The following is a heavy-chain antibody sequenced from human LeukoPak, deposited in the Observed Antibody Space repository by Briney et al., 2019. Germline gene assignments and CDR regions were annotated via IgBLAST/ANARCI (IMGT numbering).Heavy chain of an antibody. V-gene: IGHV3-9*03. CDR2: ISWNSGSI. CDR3: AKGRSFEYSSPGIDY. Sequence: PGGSLRLSCAASGFTFSTYAMNWVRQAPGKGLEWVSGISWNSGSIGYADSVKGRFTISRDNAKNSLYLQMNSLRAEDMALYYCAKGRSFEYSSPGIDYWGQGTLVTVSS. CDR1: GFTFSTYA. D-gene: IGHD6-6*01. J-gene: IGHJ4*02.